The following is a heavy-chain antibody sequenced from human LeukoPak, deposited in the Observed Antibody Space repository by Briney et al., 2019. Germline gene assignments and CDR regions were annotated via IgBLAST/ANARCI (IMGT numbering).Heavy chain of an antibody. Sequence: GASVKVSCKAPGSNFRNYAVSWMRQAPGQGLEWMGGIIPLFGTANYAQRFQGRVTITVDDSTTTAYMELSSLRSEDTAVYYCARGLDDSSGYYPPGFDYWGQETLVTVSS. CDR2: IIPLFGTA. CDR3: ARGLDDSSGYYPPGFDY. D-gene: IGHD3-22*01. J-gene: IGHJ4*02. CDR1: GSNFRNYA. V-gene: IGHV1-69*01.